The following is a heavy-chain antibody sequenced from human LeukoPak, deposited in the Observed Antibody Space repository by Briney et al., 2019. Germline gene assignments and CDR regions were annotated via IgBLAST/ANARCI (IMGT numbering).Heavy chain of an antibody. Sequence: ASVKVSCKVSGYTLTELSMHWVRQAPGKGLEWMGGFDPEDGETIYAQKFQGRVTMTEDTSTDTAYMELSSLRSEDTAVYYCARGSAFPTGYYRGNEGEFDYWGQGTLVTVSS. D-gene: IGHD3-9*01. CDR2: FDPEDGET. V-gene: IGHV1-24*01. J-gene: IGHJ4*02. CDR3: ARGSAFPTGYYRGNEGEFDY. CDR1: GYTLTELS.